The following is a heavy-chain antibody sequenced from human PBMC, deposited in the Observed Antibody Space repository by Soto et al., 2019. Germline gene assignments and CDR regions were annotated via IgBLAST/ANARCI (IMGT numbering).Heavy chain of an antibody. CDR2: ISAYNGNT. V-gene: IGHV1-18*01. D-gene: IGHD3-22*01. Sequence: ASVKVSCKASGYTFTSYGISWVRQAPGQGLEWMGWISAYNGNTNYAQKLQGRVTMTTDTSTSTAYMEPRSLRSDDTAVYYCARHSPYYYDSSGYYPTGWYFDYWGQGTLVTVSS. J-gene: IGHJ4*02. CDR3: ARHSPYYYDSSGYYPTGWYFDY. CDR1: GYTFTSYG.